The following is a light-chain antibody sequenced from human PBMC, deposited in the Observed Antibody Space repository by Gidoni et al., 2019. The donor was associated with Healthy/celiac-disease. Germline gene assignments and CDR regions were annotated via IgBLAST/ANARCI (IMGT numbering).Light chain of an antibody. J-gene: IGKJ4*01. Sequence: IKMTQSPSTLSASVGDRVTITCRASQSISSWLAWYQQKPEKAPKLLIYKASSLERGVPSRFSGSGSGTEFTLTISSLQLDDFATDYCQQYNSYSPPLTFGGGTKVEIK. V-gene: IGKV1-5*03. CDR2: KAS. CDR1: QSISSW. CDR3: QQYNSYSPPLT.